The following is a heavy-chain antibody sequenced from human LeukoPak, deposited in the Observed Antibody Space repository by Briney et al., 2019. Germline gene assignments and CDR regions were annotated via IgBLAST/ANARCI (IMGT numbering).Heavy chain of an antibody. V-gene: IGHV4-34*01. CDR1: GGSFSGYY. CDR2: INHSGST. J-gene: IGHJ5*02. CDR3: ARGWTFDP. D-gene: IGHD3/OR15-3a*01. Sequence: AETLSLTCAVYGGSFSGYYWSWIRQPPGKGLEWIGEINHSGSTNYNPSLKSRVTISVDTSKNQFSLKLSSVTAADTAVYYCARGWTFDPWGQGTLVTVSS.